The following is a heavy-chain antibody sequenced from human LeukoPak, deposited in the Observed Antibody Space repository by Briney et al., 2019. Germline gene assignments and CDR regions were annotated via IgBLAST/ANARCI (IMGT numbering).Heavy chain of an antibody. D-gene: IGHD2-2*01. CDR2: IIPIFGTA. J-gene: IGHJ6*02. CDR3: ARCLGSTSCYVGMDV. CDR1: GGTFSSYA. Sequence: SVTVSCKASGGTFSSYAISWVRQAPGQGLEWMGGIIPIFGTANYAQKFQGRVTITADESTSTAYMELSSLRSEDTAVYYCARCLGSTSCYVGMDVWGQGTTVTVSS. V-gene: IGHV1-69*13.